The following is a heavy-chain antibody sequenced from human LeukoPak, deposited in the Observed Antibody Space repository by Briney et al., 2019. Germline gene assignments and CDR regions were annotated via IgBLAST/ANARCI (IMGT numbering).Heavy chain of an antibody. Sequence: GGSLRLSCAASGFTFDDYAMHWVRQAPGKGLEWVSGISWNSGSIGYADSVKGRFTISRDNAKNSLYLQMNSLRAEDTALYYCAKAGRRGKYYYDSSGYYLWAFDIWGQGTMVTVSS. CDR3: AKAGRRGKYYYDSSGYYLWAFDI. D-gene: IGHD3-22*01. V-gene: IGHV3-9*01. CDR1: GFTFDDYA. CDR2: ISWNSGSI. J-gene: IGHJ3*02.